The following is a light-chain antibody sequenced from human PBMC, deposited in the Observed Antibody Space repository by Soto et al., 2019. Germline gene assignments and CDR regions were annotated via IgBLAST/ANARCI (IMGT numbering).Light chain of an antibody. CDR3: HQYNDGPGGT. CDR2: EAS. Sequence: TLSVSPGERATLSCRASQSVSSNLAWYQHKPGQAPRLLIYEASTRAADIPVRFSGSGSGRQFTLTISSLQSEDFAVYYCHQYNDGPGGTFGQGTKVDIK. CDR1: QSVSSN. J-gene: IGKJ1*01. V-gene: IGKV3-15*01.